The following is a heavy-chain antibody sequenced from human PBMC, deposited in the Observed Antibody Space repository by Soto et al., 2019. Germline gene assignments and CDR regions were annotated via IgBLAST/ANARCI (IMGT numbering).Heavy chain of an antibody. Sequence: GGSLRLSCAGSGFTLSDHYIDWVRQAPGKGLEWVGRSRDKAQGYSTAYAASVKGRFTTSRDNSKNTLYLQMNSLRAEDTAVYYCAKMACSGGSCYVHTRFWFDPWGQGTLVTVSS. CDR1: GFTLSDHY. CDR2: SRDKAQGYST. J-gene: IGHJ5*02. D-gene: IGHD2-15*01. V-gene: IGHV3-72*01. CDR3: AKMACSGGSCYVHTRFWFDP.